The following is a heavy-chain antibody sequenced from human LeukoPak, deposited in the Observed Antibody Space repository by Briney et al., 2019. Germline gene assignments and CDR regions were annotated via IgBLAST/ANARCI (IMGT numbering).Heavy chain of an antibody. CDR2: INPNSGGT. D-gene: IGHD3-3*01. V-gene: IGHV1-2*02. CDR1: GYTFTSYV. Sequence: ASVKVSCKASGYTFTSYVINWVRQAPGQGLEWMGWINPNSGGTNYAQKFQGRVTMTRDMSISTAYMELSRLRSDDTAMYYCARHYDFWSGYLSGFDYWGQGTLVTVSS. J-gene: IGHJ4*02. CDR3: ARHYDFWSGYLSGFDY.